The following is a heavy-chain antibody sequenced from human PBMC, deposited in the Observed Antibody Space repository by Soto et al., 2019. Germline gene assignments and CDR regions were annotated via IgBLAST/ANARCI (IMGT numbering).Heavy chain of an antibody. CDR3: ARDISVAGTLGYFDY. D-gene: IGHD6-19*01. J-gene: IGHJ4*02. V-gene: IGHV1-69*13. CDR2: IIPIFGTA. CDR1: GGTFSSYA. Sequence: SVKVSGKASGGTFSSYAISWVRQAPGQGLEWMGGIIPIFGTANYAQKFQGRVTITADESTSTAYMELSSLRSEDTAVYYCARDISVAGTLGYFDYWGQGTLVTVSS.